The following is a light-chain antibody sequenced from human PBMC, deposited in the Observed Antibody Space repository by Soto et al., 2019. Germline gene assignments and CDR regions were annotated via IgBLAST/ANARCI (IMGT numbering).Light chain of an antibody. CDR1: QSITSY. CDR2: GSF. CDR3: QQSFSAPYT. Sequence: DIQMTQSPSSLSVSVGDRVTITCRASQSITSYLNWYQQKPGKAPKLLIYGSFNLQSGVPSRFSGSGSGTDFTLTISSLQPEDFATYYCQQSFSAPYTFGQGTSLEIK. V-gene: IGKV1-39*01. J-gene: IGKJ2*01.